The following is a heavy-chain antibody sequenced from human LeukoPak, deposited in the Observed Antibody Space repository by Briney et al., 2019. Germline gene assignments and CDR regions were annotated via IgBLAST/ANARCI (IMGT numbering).Heavy chain of an antibody. V-gene: IGHV3-23*01. D-gene: IGHD4-17*01. J-gene: IGHJ4*02. CDR2: IRGNGVST. Sequence: GGSLRLSCAASGFTFSNYAMSWVRQAPGKGLEWVSVIRGNGVSTYYADSVKGRFTISRDNSNNTLYLQMNNLRVEDTALYYCAKDQPTTVTSPLDYWAQGTPVTVST. CDR1: GFTFSNYA. CDR3: AKDQPTTVTSPLDY.